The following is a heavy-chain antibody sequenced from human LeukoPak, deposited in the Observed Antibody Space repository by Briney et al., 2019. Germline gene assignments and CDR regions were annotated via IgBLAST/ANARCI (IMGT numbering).Heavy chain of an antibody. CDR3: ARHTNMVRDAFDI. CDR1: GGSISSSSYY. Sequence: SETLSLTCTVSGGSISSSSYYWGWIRQPPGKGLEWIGSIYYSGSTYYNPSLKSRVTISVDTSKNQFSLKLSSVTAADTAVYYCARHTNMVRDAFDIWGQGTMVTVSS. CDR2: IYYSGST. D-gene: IGHD3-10*01. V-gene: IGHV4-39*01. J-gene: IGHJ3*02.